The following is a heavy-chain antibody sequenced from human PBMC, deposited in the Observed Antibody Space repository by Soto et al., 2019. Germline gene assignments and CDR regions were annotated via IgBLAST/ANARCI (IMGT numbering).Heavy chain of an antibody. CDR2: ISGSGGNT. J-gene: IGHJ6*02. CDR3: AKQNTIFGELNDFYYYGTDV. CDR1: GFTFDSYA. V-gene: IGHV3-23*01. Sequence: EEQLLESGGGLVQPGGSLRVSCAASGFTFDSYAMTWVRQPPGKGLEWVSRISGSGGNTYYEDSGKGRFTISKDNSKNTLYLQRNSRRAEDTAVYYCAKQNTIFGELNDFYYYGTDVWGRGTTVTVSS. D-gene: IGHD3-3*01.